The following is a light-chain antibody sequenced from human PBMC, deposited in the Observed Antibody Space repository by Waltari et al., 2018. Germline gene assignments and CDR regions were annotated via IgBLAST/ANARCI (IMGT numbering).Light chain of an antibody. J-gene: IGLJ2*01. CDR1: SSGVGTYNL. V-gene: IGLV2-23*02. CDR3: CSYAGSAISV. CDR2: DVN. Sequence: QSALTQTATVAGSPGQSITISCTGTSSGVGTYNLVSWYHQHPGKAPTLIIYDVNKRPSGVSHRFSGSKSGNTASLTISGLQAADEADYYCCSYAGSAISVFGGGTKLTVL.